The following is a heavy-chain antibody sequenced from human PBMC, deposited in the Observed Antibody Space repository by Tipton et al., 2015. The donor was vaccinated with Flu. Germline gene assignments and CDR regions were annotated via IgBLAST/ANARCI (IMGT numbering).Heavy chain of an antibody. D-gene: IGHD4-23*01. Sequence: LRLSCTVSDGSISNYYWSWIRQPPGKGLEWIGYIYYSGSTNYNPSLKSRVTISVDTSKNQFSLTLSSVTAADTAVYYCAITDYGLNSKGGGFDIWGQGTMITVSS. CDR3: AITDYGLNSKGGGFDI. J-gene: IGHJ3*02. V-gene: IGHV4-59*01. CDR1: DGSISNYY. CDR2: IYYSGST.